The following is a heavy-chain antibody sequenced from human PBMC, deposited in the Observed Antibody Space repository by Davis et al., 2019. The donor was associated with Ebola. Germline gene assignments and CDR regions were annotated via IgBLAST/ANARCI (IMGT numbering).Heavy chain of an antibody. D-gene: IGHD3-3*02. Sequence: GESLKISCAASGFSFSKFGMTWVRQAPGKGLEWVSAISGSGGDTYYADSVKGRFTISRDNSKNTLYLQMNSLRAEDTAVYYCAKDLSEISSLGYYYGMDVWGQGTTVTVSS. CDR2: ISGSGGDT. J-gene: IGHJ6*02. CDR1: GFSFSKFG. V-gene: IGHV3-23*01. CDR3: AKDLSEISSLGYYYGMDV.